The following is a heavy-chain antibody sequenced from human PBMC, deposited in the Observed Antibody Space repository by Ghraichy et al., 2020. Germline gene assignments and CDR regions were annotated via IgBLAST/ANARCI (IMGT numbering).Heavy chain of an antibody. CDR1: GFTFSSYS. D-gene: IGHD3-22*01. Sequence: GGSLRLSCAASGFTFSSYSMNWVRQAPGKGLEWVSSISSSSSYIYYADSVKGRFTISRDNAKNSLYLQMNSLRAEDTAVYYCARPWGRYYYDSSGYYYFDYWGQGTLVTVSS. V-gene: IGHV3-21*01. J-gene: IGHJ4*02. CDR2: ISSSSSYI. CDR3: ARPWGRYYYDSSGYYYFDY.